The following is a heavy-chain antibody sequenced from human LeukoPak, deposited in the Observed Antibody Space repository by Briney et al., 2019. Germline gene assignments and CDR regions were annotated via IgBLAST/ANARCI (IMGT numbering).Heavy chain of an antibody. V-gene: IGHV4-61*01. Sequence: SETLSLTCTVSGGCVSSGSYYWSWIRQPPGKGLEWIGYIYYSGSTNYNPSLKSRVTISVDTSKNQFSLKLSSVTAADTAVYYCASHKGFWGQGTLVTVSS. CDR2: IYYSGST. CDR1: GGCVSSGSYY. CDR3: ASHKGF. J-gene: IGHJ4*02.